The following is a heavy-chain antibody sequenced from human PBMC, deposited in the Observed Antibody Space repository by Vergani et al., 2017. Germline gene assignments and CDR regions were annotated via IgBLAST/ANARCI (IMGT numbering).Heavy chain of an antibody. J-gene: IGHJ1*01. V-gene: IGHV1-8*02. D-gene: IGHD2/OR15-2a*01. CDR1: GGTFSSYA. Sequence: QVQLVQSGAEVKKPGSSVKVSCKASGGTFSSYAISWVRQAPGQGLEWMGGMNPNSGNTGYAQKFQGRVTMTRNTSISTAYMELNRLRFEDTAIYYCARGTRLYEYWGQGTLVTVSS. CDR3: ARGTRLYEY. CDR2: MNPNSGNT.